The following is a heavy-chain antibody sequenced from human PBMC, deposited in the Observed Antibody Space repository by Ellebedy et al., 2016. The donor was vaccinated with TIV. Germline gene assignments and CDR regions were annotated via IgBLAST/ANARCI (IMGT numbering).Heavy chain of an antibody. V-gene: IGHV3-48*01. CDR2: LSRSGANI. CDR1: GFTFSIYS. Sequence: GESLKISXAASGFTFSIYSMNWVRQAPGKGLEWISYLSRSGANIYYADSVNGRFTVSRDSAKNAVNLQMNSLRAEDTALYYCARSDSGGYKDDAFDMWGQGTMVTVAS. CDR3: ARSDSGGYKDDAFDM. J-gene: IGHJ3*02. D-gene: IGHD1-26*01.